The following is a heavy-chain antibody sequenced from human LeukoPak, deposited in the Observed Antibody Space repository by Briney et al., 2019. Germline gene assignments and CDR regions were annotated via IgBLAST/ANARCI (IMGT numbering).Heavy chain of an antibody. Sequence: GASVKVSCKASGYTFTSYAMHWVRQAPGQRLEWMGWINAGNGNTKYSQEFQGRVTITRDTSASTAYMELSSLRSEDMAVYYCARTLSSPGGATTDGAFDIWGQGTMVTVSS. CDR2: INAGNGNT. V-gene: IGHV1-3*03. CDR3: ARTLSSPGGATTDGAFDI. J-gene: IGHJ3*02. D-gene: IGHD1-26*01. CDR1: GYTFTSYA.